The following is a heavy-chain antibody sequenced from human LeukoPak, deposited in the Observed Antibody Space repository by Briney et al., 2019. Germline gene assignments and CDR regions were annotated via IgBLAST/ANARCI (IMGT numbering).Heavy chain of an antibody. Sequence: VASVKVSCKASGYTYTGYYMHWVRQAPGQGLEWMGWINPNSGGTKYAQKFQGRVTMTRDTSISTAYMELSRLRSDDTAVYYCARDQSNAYYDFWSGYYTGGWYYYYMDVWGKGTTVTVSS. J-gene: IGHJ6*03. CDR2: INPNSGGT. CDR3: ARDQSNAYYDFWSGYYTGGWYYYYMDV. V-gene: IGHV1-2*02. CDR1: GYTYTGYY. D-gene: IGHD3-3*01.